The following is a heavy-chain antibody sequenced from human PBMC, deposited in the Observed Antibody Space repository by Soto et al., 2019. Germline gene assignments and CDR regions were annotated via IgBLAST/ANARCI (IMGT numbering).Heavy chain of an antibody. J-gene: IGHJ5*02. Sequence: LSLTCTVSGGSIRSTTYYWAWIRQSPGKGLEWIGSIYYSGTTYYHPSLKSRVTMSVDTPKNQVSLKLSSMTAADTAVYYCVRHWSSSGNNWFDPWGQGTQVTVSS. CDR2: IYYSGTT. CDR1: GGSIRSTTYY. CDR3: VRHWSSSGNNWFDP. V-gene: IGHV4-39*01. D-gene: IGHD1-1*01.